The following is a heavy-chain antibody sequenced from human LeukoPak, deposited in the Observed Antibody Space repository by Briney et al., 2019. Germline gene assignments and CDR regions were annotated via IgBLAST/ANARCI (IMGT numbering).Heavy chain of an antibody. J-gene: IGHJ4*02. V-gene: IGHV4-34*12. D-gene: IGHD4/OR15-4a*01. CDR3: ARNWDGAIDY. CDR1: GGSSSDYY. Sequence: PSETLSLTCAVYGGSSSDYYWNWIRQSPGKGLEWIGEIIHSGSTNYNPSLKSRVTISLVTSKHQFSLKLSSVTAADTAVYYCARNWDGAIDYWGQGTLVTVSS. CDR2: IIHSGST.